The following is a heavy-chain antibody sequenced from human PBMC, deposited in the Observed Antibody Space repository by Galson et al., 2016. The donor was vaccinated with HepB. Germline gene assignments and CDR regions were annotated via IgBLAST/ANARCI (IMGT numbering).Heavy chain of an antibody. CDR3: ARDPRAPVAP. V-gene: IGHV4-61*01. D-gene: IGHD2-15*01. J-gene: IGHJ5*02. Sequence: ETLSLTCTVSGGSVSSGNYYWSWIRQPPGRGLEWNGYIYYTGSTNYNPSLESRVTISVDTSKNQFSLRLSSVTAADSAVYYCARDPRAPVAPWGQGTLVTVSS. CDR2: IYYTGST. CDR1: GGSVSSGNYY.